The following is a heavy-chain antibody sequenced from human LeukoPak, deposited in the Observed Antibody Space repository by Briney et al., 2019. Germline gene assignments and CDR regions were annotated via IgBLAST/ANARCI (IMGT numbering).Heavy chain of an antibody. CDR3: ARDLNIIAALQH. CDR1: GYTFTSYG. J-gene: IGHJ1*01. CDR2: ISAYNGNT. Sequence: ASVKVSCKASGYTFTSYGISWVRQALGQGLEWMGWISAYNGNTSYAQKLQGRVTMTTDTSTSTAYMELRSPRSDDTAVYYCARDLNIIAALQHWGQGTLVTVSS. V-gene: IGHV1-18*01. D-gene: IGHD6-13*01.